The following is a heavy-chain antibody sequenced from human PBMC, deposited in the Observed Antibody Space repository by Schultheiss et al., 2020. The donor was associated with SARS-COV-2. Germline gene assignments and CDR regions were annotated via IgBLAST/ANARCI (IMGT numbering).Heavy chain of an antibody. CDR1: GFTFSSYA. CDR2: ISGSGGST. D-gene: IGHD6-6*01. Sequence: GGSLRLSCAASGFTFSSYAMSWVRQAPGKGLEWVSAISGSGGSTYYADSVKGRFTISRDNSKNTLYLQMNSLRAEDTAVYYCARGDSSSSNYFYYGMDVWGQGTTVTVSS. CDR3: ARGDSSSSNYFYYGMDV. J-gene: IGHJ6*02. V-gene: IGHV3-23*01.